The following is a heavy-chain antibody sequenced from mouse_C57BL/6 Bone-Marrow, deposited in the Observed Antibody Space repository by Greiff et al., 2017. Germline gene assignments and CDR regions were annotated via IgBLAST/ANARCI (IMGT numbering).Heavy chain of an antibody. Sequence: VQLQQPGAELVRPGSSVKLSCKASGYTFTSYWMHWVKQRPIQGLEWIGNIDPSDSETHYNQKFKDKATLTVDKSSSTAYMQLSSLTSEDSAVYYCARTGYYGSSLCYAMDYWGQGSSVTVSS. J-gene: IGHJ4*01. CDR3: ARTGYYGSSLCYAMDY. D-gene: IGHD1-1*01. CDR1: GYTFTSYW. CDR2: IDPSDSET. V-gene: IGHV1-52*01.